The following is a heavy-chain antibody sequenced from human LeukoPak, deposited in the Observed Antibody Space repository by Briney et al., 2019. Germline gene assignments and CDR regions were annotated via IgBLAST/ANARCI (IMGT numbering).Heavy chain of an antibody. Sequence: GESLKISCEGFGYSFTSYWIGWVRQIPGKGLEWMGIIYPGDSDTRYSPSFQGQVTISADKSISTAYLQWSSLKASDTAMYYCARQKDSSGWLGVDYWGQGTLVTVSS. CDR3: ARQKDSSGWLGVDY. V-gene: IGHV5-51*01. D-gene: IGHD6-19*01. CDR2: IYPGDSDT. J-gene: IGHJ4*02. CDR1: GYSFTSYW.